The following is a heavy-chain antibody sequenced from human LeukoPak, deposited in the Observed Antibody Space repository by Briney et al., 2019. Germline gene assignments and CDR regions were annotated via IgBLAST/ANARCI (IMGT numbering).Heavy chain of an antibody. CDR2: INHSGST. CDR3: ARDTTGTTHRGYYYYMDV. D-gene: IGHD1-1*01. J-gene: IGHJ6*03. CDR1: GGSFSGYY. V-gene: IGHV4-34*01. Sequence: PSETLSLTCVVYGGSFSGYYWSWIRQPPGKGLEWIGEINHSGSTNYNPTLKSRVTISVDTSKNQFSLKLSSVTAADTAVYYCARDTTGTTHRGYYYYMDVWGKPTTVTVS.